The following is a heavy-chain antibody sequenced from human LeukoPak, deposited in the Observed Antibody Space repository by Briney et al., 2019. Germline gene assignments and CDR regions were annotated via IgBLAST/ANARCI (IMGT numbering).Heavy chain of an antibody. Sequence: SETLSLTCTVSGGSISSYYWSRIRQPPGKGLEWIGYIYYSGSTNYNPSLKSRVTISVDTSKNQFSLKLSSVTAADTAVYYCARGNSSSWYTVSYGYYYGMDVWGQGTTVTVSS. V-gene: IGHV4-59*01. CDR3: ARGNSSSWYTVSYGYYYGMDV. CDR2: IYYSGST. J-gene: IGHJ6*02. D-gene: IGHD6-13*01. CDR1: GGSISSYY.